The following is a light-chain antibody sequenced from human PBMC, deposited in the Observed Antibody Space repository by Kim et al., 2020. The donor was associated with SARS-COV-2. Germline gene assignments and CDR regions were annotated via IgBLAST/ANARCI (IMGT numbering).Light chain of an antibody. V-gene: IGKV3-11*01. Sequence: EIVLTQSPATLSLSPGERATLSCRASQSVSNHLAWYQQKPGQPPRLLIYDVSNRATGIPVRFSGSGSGTKFTLTISSLEPEDFAVYYCQQRSNWPRGTFGPGTKVDIK. J-gene: IGKJ3*01. CDR3: QQRSNWPRGT. CDR2: DVS. CDR1: QSVSNH.